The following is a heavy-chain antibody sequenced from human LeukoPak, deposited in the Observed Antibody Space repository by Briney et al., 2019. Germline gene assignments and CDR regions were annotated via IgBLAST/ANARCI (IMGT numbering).Heavy chain of an antibody. J-gene: IGHJ4*02. V-gene: IGHV3-30*02. CDR3: AKVGVKGSKEARPAEGLDY. Sequence: PGGSLRLSCAASGFTFSSYSMNWVRQAPGKGLEWVAFIRYDGSNKYYADSVKGRFTISRDNSKNTLYLQMNSLRAEDTAVYYCAKVGVKGSKEARPAEGLDYWGQGTLVPVSS. CDR1: GFTFSSYS. D-gene: IGHD6-6*01. CDR2: IRYDGSNK.